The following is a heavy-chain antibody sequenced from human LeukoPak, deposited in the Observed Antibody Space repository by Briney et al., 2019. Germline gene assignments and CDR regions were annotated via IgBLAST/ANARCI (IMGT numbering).Heavy chain of an antibody. CDR3: ARGRNYYGSGSYSNA. D-gene: IGHD3-10*01. CDR1: GGSFSGYY. Sequence: SETLSLTCAVYGGSFSGYYWSWIRQPPGKGLEWIGEINHSGSTNYNPSLKSRVTIPVDTSKNQFSLKLSSVTAADTAVYYCARGRNYYGSGSYSNAWGQGTLVTVSS. V-gene: IGHV4-34*01. J-gene: IGHJ5*02. CDR2: INHSGST.